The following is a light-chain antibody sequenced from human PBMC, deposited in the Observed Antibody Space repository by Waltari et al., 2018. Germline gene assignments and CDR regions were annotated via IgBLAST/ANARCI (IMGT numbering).Light chain of an antibody. V-gene: IGLV3-10*01. Sequence: SYELTQPPSVSVSPGQTARNTCSGDAFPGKYAYWYQQKSGQAPVLVMYEDSQRPPGIPERFSGSGSGTMATLTISGAQAEDEADYYCYSTDGSGNERVFGGGTKLTV. J-gene: IGLJ2*01. CDR2: EDS. CDR3: YSTDGSGNERV. CDR1: AFPGKY.